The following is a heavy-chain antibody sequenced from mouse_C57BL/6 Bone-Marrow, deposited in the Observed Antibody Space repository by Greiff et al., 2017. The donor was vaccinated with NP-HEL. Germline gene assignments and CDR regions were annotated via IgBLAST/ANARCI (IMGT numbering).Heavy chain of an antibody. CDR2: IGPGSGST. Sequence: VQLQQSGAELVKPGASVKISCKASGYTFTDYYINRVKQRPGQGLEWIGKIGPGSGSTYYNEEFKGKATLTADKSSSTAYMQLSSLTSEDSAVYFCARIPSITTVGLYFDVWGTGTTVTVSS. V-gene: IGHV1-77*01. CDR3: ARIPSITTVGLYFDV. J-gene: IGHJ1*03. CDR1: GYTFTDYY. D-gene: IGHD1-1*01.